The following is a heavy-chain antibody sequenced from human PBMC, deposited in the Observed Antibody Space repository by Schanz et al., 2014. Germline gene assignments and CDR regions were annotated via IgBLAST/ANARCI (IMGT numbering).Heavy chain of an antibody. CDR3: VGIHVAVAEAFY. D-gene: IGHD6-19*01. CDR1: RFTFSSYG. V-gene: IGHV3-30*03. Sequence: QVQLVESGGGVVQPGRSLRLSCAASRFTFSSYGMHWVRQATGKGLEWEAYIRFDASAKYYGDSVEGRFAISRDNAKNTLYLQMNSLRPEDTALYYCVGIHVAVAEAFYWGQGTLVSVSA. CDR2: IRFDASAK. J-gene: IGHJ4*02.